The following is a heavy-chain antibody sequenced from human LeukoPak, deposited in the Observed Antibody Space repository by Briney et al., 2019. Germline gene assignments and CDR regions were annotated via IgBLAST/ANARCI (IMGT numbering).Heavy chain of an antibody. J-gene: IGHJ3*02. D-gene: IGHD3-10*01. CDR2: IYYTGNT. Sequence: KSGGSLRLSCAASGFTFSSYEMNWVRQAPGKGLEWIGNIYYTGNTYYNASLKSRVTISVDTSKNQFSLKVISMTAADTAVYYCTKSDGYGLIRICGRGTMVTVSS. CDR3: TKSDGYGLIRI. CDR1: GFTFSSYE. V-gene: IGHV4-59*12.